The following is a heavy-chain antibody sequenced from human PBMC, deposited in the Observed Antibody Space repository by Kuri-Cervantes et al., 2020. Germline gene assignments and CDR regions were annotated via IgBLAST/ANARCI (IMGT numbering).Heavy chain of an antibody. J-gene: IGHJ6*02. CDR1: GFTFSSYA. Sequence: GESLKISCAASGFTFSSYAMHWVRQAPGKGLEWVAVISYDGSNKYYADSVKGRFTISRDNSKNTLYLQMNSLRAEDTAVYYCARGLGMDTAIVTWFNYYYYGMDVWGQGTTVTVSS. CDR3: ARGLGMDTAIVTWFNYYYYGMDV. D-gene: IGHD5-18*01. CDR2: ISYDGSNK. V-gene: IGHV3-30-3*01.